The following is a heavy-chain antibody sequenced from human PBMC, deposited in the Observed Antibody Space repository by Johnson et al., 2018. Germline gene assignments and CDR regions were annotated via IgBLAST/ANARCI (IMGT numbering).Heavy chain of an antibody. V-gene: IGHV1-69*01. J-gene: IGHJ6*02. CDR2: IIPIFGTA. Sequence: VQLVESGAEVKKPGSSVKVSCKASGGTFSSYAISWVRQAPGQGLEWMGGIIPIFGTANYAQKFQGRVTITADESTSTAYMELSSLRSEDTAVYYCGSDPDCMSTSGHNAYYDYGMDVGGQGTTVTGSS. D-gene: IGHD2-2*01. CDR3: GSDPDCMSTSGHNAYYDYGMDV. CDR1: GGTFSSYA.